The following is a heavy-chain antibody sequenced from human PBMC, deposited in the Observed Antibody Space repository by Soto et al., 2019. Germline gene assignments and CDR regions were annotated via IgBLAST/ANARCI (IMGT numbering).Heavy chain of an antibody. V-gene: IGHV1-46*01. CDR1: GYTFTHYY. CDR3: ATSVNSAMAFDY. J-gene: IGHJ4*02. Sequence: GASVKVSCKASGYTFTHYYIHWVRQAPGQGLEWMGIINPNGGITTYAQKFRAGFSMTRDTSTSTVYLELSSLRSEDSAVYYCATSVNSAMAFDYWGQGTLVTV. D-gene: IGHD5-18*01. CDR2: INPNGGIT.